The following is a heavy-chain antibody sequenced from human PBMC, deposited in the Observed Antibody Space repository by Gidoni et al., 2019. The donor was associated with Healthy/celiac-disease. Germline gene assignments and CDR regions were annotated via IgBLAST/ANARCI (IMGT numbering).Heavy chain of an antibody. CDR2: ISGSGGST. D-gene: IGHD5-12*01. CDR3: AKVRSGYSGYLFDY. Sequence: EVQLLESGGGLVQPGGSLRLSCAASGFTFSSYAMSWVLQAPGKGLGWVSAISGSGGSTYYADSVKGRFTISRDNSKNTLYLQMNSLRAEDTAVYYCAKVRSGYSGYLFDYWGQGTLVTVSS. CDR1: GFTFSSYA. V-gene: IGHV3-23*01. J-gene: IGHJ4*02.